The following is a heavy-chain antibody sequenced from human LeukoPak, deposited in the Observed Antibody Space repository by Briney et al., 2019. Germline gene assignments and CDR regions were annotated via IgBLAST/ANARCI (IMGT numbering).Heavy chain of an antibody. Sequence: PGGSLRLSCAASGFTFSDNYMTWVRQAPGKGLEWLSYISGNGGVIQYADSVKGRFTISRDNPKNLLYLQMDSLRVEDTAIYYCARDPRTVRIWGQGTLVTVSS. CDR3: ARDPRTVRI. J-gene: IGHJ4*02. CDR1: GFTFSDNY. D-gene: IGHD1-1*01. V-gene: IGHV3-11*04. CDR2: ISGNGGVI.